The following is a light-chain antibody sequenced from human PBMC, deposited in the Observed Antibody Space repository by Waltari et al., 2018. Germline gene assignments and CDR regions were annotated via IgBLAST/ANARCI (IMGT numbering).Light chain of an antibody. Sequence: EIVMTQSPATLSVSPGERATLSCRASQSVSSNLAWYQQKPGQAPRLLIYGASTRATGISARFSGSGPGTEFTLTISSLQSEDFAVYYCQQYNNWPPLTFGGGTKVEIK. V-gene: IGKV3-15*01. CDR1: QSVSSN. CDR2: GAS. CDR3: QQYNNWPPLT. J-gene: IGKJ4*01.